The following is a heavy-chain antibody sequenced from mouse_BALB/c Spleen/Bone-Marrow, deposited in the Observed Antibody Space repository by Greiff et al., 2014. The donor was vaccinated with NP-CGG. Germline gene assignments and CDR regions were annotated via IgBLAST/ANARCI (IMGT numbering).Heavy chain of an antibody. CDR3: ARSWLRRGFDY. D-gene: IGHD2-2*01. J-gene: IGHJ2*01. V-gene: IGHV3-2*02. CDR2: ISYSGST. CDR1: GYSITSDYA. Sequence: VQLKESGPGLVKPSQSLSLTCTVTGYSITSDYAWNWIRQFPGNKLEWMGYISYSGSTSYNPSLESRISITRDTSKNQFFLQLNSVTTEDTATYYCARSWLRRGFDYWGQGTTLTVSS.